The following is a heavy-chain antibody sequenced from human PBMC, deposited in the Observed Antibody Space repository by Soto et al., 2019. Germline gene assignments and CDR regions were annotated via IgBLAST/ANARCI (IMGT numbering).Heavy chain of an antibody. V-gene: IGHV1-69*17. Sequence: QVQLVQSGAEVKRPGSSVKVSCESSADTFNSYVISWVRQAPGQGLEWMGGIIPIIGVTHYAQKFQGRVTISALSSTGTAYMEMTNLGFEDTALYYCARESLGAKGADHWGQGTLVTVSS. D-gene: IGHD3-16*01. J-gene: IGHJ4*02. CDR3: ARESLGAKGADH. CDR2: IIPIIGVT. CDR1: ADTFNSYV.